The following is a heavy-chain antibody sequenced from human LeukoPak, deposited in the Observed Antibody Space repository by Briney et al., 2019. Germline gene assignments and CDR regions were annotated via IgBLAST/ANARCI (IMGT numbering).Heavy chain of an antibody. CDR3: ARDLILTGYYTSQYFDY. V-gene: IGHV4-59*12. J-gene: IGHJ4*02. Sequence: SETLSLTCTVSGGSISSYYWSWIRQPPGKGLEWIGYIYYSGSTNYNPSLKSRVTISVDTSKNQFSLKLSSVTAADTAVYYCARDLILTGYYTSQYFDYWGQGTLVTVSS. CDR1: GGSISSYY. D-gene: IGHD3-9*01. CDR2: IYYSGST.